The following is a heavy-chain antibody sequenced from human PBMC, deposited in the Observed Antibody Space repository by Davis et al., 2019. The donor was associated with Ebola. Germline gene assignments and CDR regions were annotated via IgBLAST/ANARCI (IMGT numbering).Heavy chain of an antibody. CDR2: ISSSSSYI. V-gene: IGHV3-21*01. D-gene: IGHD5-12*01. CDR3: ARGSVDIVAGTYYYYYGMDV. J-gene: IGHJ6*02. Sequence: GESLKISCAASGFTFSSYWMNWVRQAPGKGLEWVSSISSSSSYIYYADSVKGRFTISRDNAKNSLYLQMNSLRAEDTAVYYCARGSVDIVAGTYYYYYGMDVWGQGTTVTVSS. CDR1: GFTFSSYW.